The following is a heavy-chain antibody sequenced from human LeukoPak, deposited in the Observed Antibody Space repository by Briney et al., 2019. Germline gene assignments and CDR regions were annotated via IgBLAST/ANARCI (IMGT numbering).Heavy chain of an antibody. Sequence: ASVKVSCKASDYTFISYGINWVRQAPGQGLEWMGRINPNSGGTSYAQKFQGRVSMTRDTSISTVYMELSGLRSDDTAIYYCARDRVFGVVFGRFDPWGQGTLVTVST. CDR2: INPNSGGT. J-gene: IGHJ5*02. D-gene: IGHD3-3*01. V-gene: IGHV1-2*06. CDR1: DYTFISYG. CDR3: ARDRVFGVVFGRFDP.